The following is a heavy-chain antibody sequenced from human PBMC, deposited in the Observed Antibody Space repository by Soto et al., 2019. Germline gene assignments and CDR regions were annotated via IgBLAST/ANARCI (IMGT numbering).Heavy chain of an antibody. V-gene: IGHV3-30-3*01. D-gene: IGHD3-22*01. CDR3: ARDPYDSSGYRNWFDP. CDR1: GFTFSSYA. Sequence: GGSLRLSCAASGFTFSSYAMHWVHQAPGKGLEWVAVISYDGSNKYYADSVKGRFTISRDNSKNTLYLQMNSLRAEDTAVYYCARDPYDSSGYRNWFDPWGQGTLVTVSS. J-gene: IGHJ5*02. CDR2: ISYDGSNK.